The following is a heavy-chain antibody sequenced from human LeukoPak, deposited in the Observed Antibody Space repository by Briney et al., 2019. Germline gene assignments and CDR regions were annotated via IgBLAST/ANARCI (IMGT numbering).Heavy chain of an antibody. D-gene: IGHD2-8*02. Sequence: KSSETLSLTCTVPGGSISRYYWSWIRQPAGKGVEWIGRIYTSGRTNYNPSLKSRVTMSVDTSKNHFSLKLTSVTAADTAVYYCARSDVRAVKYYFDYWGQGTLVTVSS. CDR3: ARSDVRAVKYYFDY. CDR1: GGSISRYY. CDR2: IYTSGRT. J-gene: IGHJ4*02. V-gene: IGHV4-4*07.